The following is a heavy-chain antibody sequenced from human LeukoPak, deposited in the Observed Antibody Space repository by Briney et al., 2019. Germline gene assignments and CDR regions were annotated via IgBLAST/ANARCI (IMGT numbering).Heavy chain of an antibody. CDR1: GYTFTSYG. CDR2: ISGYNGNT. J-gene: IGHJ4*02. D-gene: IGHD3-22*01. V-gene: IGHV1-18*01. Sequence: ASVKVSCKASGYTFTSYGISWVRQAPGQGLEWMGWISGYNGNTNYAQKLQGRVTMTTDTSTSTAYMELRSLRSDDTAVYYCARARPVDNMIVDSEGFDYWGQGTLVTVSS. CDR3: ARARPVDNMIVDSEGFDY.